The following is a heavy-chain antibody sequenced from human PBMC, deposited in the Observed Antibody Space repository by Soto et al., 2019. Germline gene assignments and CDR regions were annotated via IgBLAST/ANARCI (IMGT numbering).Heavy chain of an antibody. V-gene: IGHV1-69*13. CDR3: ARDLGRDGYTYTRDDAFDI. CDR2: IIPIFGTA. CDR1: GYTFTVNH. J-gene: IGHJ3*02. Sequence: SVKVSCKTSGYTFTVNHMHWVRQAPGQGLEWMGGIIPIFGTANYAQKFQGRVTITADESTSTAYMELSSLRSEDTAVYYCARDLGRDGYTYTRDDAFDIWGQGTMVTVSS. D-gene: IGHD3-16*01.